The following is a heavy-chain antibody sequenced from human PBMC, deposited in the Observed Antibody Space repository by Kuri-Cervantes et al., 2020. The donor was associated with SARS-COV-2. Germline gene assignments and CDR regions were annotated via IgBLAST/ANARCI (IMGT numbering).Heavy chain of an antibody. Sequence: GESLKISCAASGFTFSSYSMNWVRQAPGKGLEWVSSISSSSSYIYYADSVKSRFTISRDNAKNSLYLQMNSLRAEDTAVYYCARDRGEDIVVVVAASAYDYWGQGTLVTVSS. J-gene: IGHJ4*02. CDR3: ARDRGEDIVVVVAASAYDY. D-gene: IGHD2-15*01. CDR1: GFTFSSYS. V-gene: IGHV3-21*01. CDR2: ISSSSSYI.